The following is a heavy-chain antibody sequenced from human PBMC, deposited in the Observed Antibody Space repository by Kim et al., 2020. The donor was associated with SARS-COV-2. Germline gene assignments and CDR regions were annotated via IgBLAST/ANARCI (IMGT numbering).Heavy chain of an antibody. D-gene: IGHD3-10*01. V-gene: IGHV1-2*04. Sequence: ASVKVSCKASGYTFTDHYIHWVRLAPGQGLEWMGWINPSSGATNSAQKFRAWVTMTADTSITTVYLELGRLRSDDAAIYFCARDAREEFRSCFHYFDDWGQGTLVTVTS. CDR1: GYTFTDHY. CDR2: INPSSGAT. CDR3: ARDAREEFRSCFHYFDD. J-gene: IGHJ4*02.